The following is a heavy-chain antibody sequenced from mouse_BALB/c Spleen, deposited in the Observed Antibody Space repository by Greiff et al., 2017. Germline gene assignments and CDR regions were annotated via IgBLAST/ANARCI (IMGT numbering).Heavy chain of an antibody. CDR2: IWGDGST. V-gene: IGHV2-6-7*01. J-gene: IGHJ4*01. D-gene: IGHD1-1*01. Sequence: VQRVESGPGLVAPSQSLSITCTVSGFSLTGYGVNWVRQPPGKGLEWLGMIWGDGSTDYNSALKSRLSISKDNSKSQVFLKMNSLQTDDTARYYCARYYYGYYYYAMDYWGQGTSVTVSS. CDR3: ARYYYGYYYYAMDY. CDR1: GFSLTGYG.